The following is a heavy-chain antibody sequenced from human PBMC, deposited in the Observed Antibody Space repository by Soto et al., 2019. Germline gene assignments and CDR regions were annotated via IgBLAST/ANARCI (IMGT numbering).Heavy chain of an antibody. V-gene: IGHV4-59*01. Sequence: QVQLQESGPGLLKPSETLSLTCTVSGGSISSYFYIWVRQPPGKGLEWIGSVYYTGTTDYNPSLKRRVTISVDTSKTQFSLNLRSVTAAGTAVYYCARDLAAVPRAFDYWGRGTLVTVSS. CDR2: VYYTGTT. J-gene: IGHJ4*02. CDR1: GGSISSYF. CDR3: ARDLAAVPRAFDY. D-gene: IGHD6-13*01.